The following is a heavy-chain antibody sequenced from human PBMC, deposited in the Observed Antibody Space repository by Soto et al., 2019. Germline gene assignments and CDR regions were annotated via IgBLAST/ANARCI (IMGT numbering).Heavy chain of an antibody. V-gene: IGHV3-21*01. CDR2: ISSSSRYI. D-gene: IGHD4-17*01. J-gene: IGHJ4*02. CDR3: ARDYGVNSVYFDY. CDR1: GFTFSSYS. Sequence: EVQLVESGGGLVKPGGSLRLSCAASGFTFSSYSMNWVRQAPGKGLEWVSSISSSSRYIYYADSVQGRFTISRDNAKNSLYLQMNSLRAEATAVYYCARDYGVNSVYFDYWGQGTLVTVSS.